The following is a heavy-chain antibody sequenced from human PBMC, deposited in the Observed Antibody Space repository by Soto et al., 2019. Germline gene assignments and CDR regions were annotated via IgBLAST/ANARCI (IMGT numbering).Heavy chain of an antibody. V-gene: IGHV1-18*01. CDR2: IGPYNGNT. Sequence: QVQLVQSGAEVKKPGASVKVSCKASGYTFNNYGISWARQAPGQGLEWMGWIGPYNGNTDHAQNLQGRVTMTTDTSTNTAYMELRSLRSDDTALYYCARCYCSVGSCYTCWHFDLWGRGTLVTVSS. D-gene: IGHD2-15*01. J-gene: IGHJ2*01. CDR1: GYTFNNYG. CDR3: ARCYCSVGSCYTCWHFDL.